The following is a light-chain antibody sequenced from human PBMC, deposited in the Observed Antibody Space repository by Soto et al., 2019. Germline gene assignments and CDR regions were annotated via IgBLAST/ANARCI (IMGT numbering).Light chain of an antibody. J-gene: IGKJ2*01. CDR1: QSISSY. CDR2: AAS. Sequence: DIQMTQSPTSLSASVGDRITITCRASQSISSYLNWYQQKPGKAPKLLIYAASSLQSGVPSRFSGSGSTTEFTLTISSLQPADVATYYCHQSSSTPPTFGQGTKLDIK. CDR3: HQSSSTPPT. V-gene: IGKV1-39*01.